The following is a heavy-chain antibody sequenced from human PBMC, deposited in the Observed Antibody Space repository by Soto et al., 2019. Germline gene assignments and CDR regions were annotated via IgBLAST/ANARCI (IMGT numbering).Heavy chain of an antibody. CDR2: ISYDGSNK. J-gene: IGHJ5*02. D-gene: IGHD6-6*01. V-gene: IGHV3-30*18. Sequence: PGGSLRLSCAASGFTFSSYGMHWVRQAPGKGLEWVAVISYDGSNKYYADSVKGRFTISRDNSKNTLYLQMNSLRAEDTAVYYCAKDFVSWFDPWGQGSLVTVSS. CDR3: AKDFVSWFDP. CDR1: GFTFSSYG.